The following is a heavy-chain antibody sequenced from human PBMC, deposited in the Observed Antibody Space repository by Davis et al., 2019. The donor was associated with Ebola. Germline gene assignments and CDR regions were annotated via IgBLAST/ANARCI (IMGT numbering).Heavy chain of an antibody. J-gene: IGHJ6*02. D-gene: IGHD3-9*01. CDR2: ISSSSSTT. CDR3: AGATGYYRHGMDV. Sequence: GGSLRLSCAASGFTFSIYSMNWVRQAPGKGLEWVSYISSSSSTTYYADSVTGRFTISRDNAKNSLYLQMNSLRDEDTAVYYCAGATGYYRHGMDVWGQGTTVTVSS. CDR1: GFTFSIYS. V-gene: IGHV3-48*02.